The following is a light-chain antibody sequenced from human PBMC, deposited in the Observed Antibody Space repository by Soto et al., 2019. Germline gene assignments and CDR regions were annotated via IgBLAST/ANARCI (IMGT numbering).Light chain of an antibody. V-gene: IGKV3-20*01. J-gene: IGKJ1*01. CDR2: GAS. CDR3: QQYGDWRT. Sequence: EIVLTQSPATLSLSPGERATLSCRASQSLGSSQLAWYQQKPGQAPKVLIYGASSRAPGIPDRFSGSGSGTDFTLTISRLEPEHFAVYYCQQYGDWRTCGQGTKVEIK. CDR1: QSLGSSQ.